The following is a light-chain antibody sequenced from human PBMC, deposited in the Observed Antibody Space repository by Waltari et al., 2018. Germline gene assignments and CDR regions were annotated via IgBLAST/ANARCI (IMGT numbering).Light chain of an antibody. CDR2: EVS. CDR3: CSYAGSSTLWV. V-gene: IGLV2-23*02. Sequence: QSALTQPASVSGSPGQSITISCPGTSSAVGSYNLVSWYQPHPGKAPKLMIYEVSKRPSGVSNRFSGSKSGNTASLTISGLQAEDEADYYCCSYAGSSTLWVFGGGTKLTVL. CDR1: SSAVGSYNL. J-gene: IGLJ3*02.